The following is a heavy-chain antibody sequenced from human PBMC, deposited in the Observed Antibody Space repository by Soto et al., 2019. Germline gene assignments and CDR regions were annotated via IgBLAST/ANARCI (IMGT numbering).Heavy chain of an antibody. CDR1: GYTFTSYD. CDR3: ARGYCSGGRCYYPYNWFDP. D-gene: IGHD2-15*01. Sequence: ASVKVSCKASGYTFTSYDINWVRQATGQGLEWMGWMNPNSGNTGYAQKFQGRVTMTRNTSISTAYMELSSLRSEDTAVYYCARGYCSGGRCYYPYNWFDPWGQGTLVTVSS. J-gene: IGHJ5*02. V-gene: IGHV1-8*01. CDR2: MNPNSGNT.